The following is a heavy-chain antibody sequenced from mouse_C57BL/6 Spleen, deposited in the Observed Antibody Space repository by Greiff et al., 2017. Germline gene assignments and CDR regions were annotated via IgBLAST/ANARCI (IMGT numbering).Heavy chain of an antibody. V-gene: IGHV1-19*01. J-gene: IGHJ3*01. CDR1: GYTFTDYY. Sequence: EVQLQQSGPVLVKPGASVKMSCKASGYTFTDYYMNWVKQSHGKSLEWIGVINPYNGGTSYNQKFTGKATLTVDKSSSTAYMELNSLTSEDSAVYYCARGGDYSWFAYWGQGTLVTVSA. CDR2: INPYNGGT. CDR3: ARGGDYSWFAY. D-gene: IGHD1-1*01.